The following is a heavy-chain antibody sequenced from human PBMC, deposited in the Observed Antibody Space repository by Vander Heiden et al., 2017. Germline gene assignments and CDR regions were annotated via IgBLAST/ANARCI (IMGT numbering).Heavy chain of an antibody. CDR3: ARGADETMGFDY. V-gene: IGHV1-46*01. J-gene: IGHJ4*02. CDR2: INTSGGST. CDR1: GYTFTSYY. Sequence: QVQLVQSGAEVKNPGASVKVSCKPSGYTFTSYYMHWVRQGRGQGLEWMGIINTSGGSTSDSLKFQGRVTMTRDTSTSTVYMELRSPRYEDTAVYDCARGADETMGFDYWGQGTLVTVSS. D-gene: IGHD1-1*01.